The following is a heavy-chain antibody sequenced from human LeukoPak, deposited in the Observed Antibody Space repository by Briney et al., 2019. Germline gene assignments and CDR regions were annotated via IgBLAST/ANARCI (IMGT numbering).Heavy chain of an antibody. CDR1: GYTFTGFY. V-gene: IGHV1-2*02. J-gene: IGHJ3*02. CDR3: ASPRSAAALIDI. D-gene: IGHD6-13*01. Sequence: ASVKVSCKAYGYTFTGFYIHWIRQAPGQGLEWMGWINPKSGDTNYAQKFLGRVTVTRDTSVSTAYMELSRLKSDDTAVYYCASPRSAAALIDIWGQGTMVTVSS. CDR2: INPKSGDT.